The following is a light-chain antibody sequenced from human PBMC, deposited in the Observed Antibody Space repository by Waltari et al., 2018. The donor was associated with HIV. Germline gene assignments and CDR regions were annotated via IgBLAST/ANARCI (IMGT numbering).Light chain of an antibody. CDR3: QQYYTIGPS. J-gene: IGKJ4*01. Sequence: DIVMTQSPKSLAVSLGERATINCWYSRTILYRSNNQNYLAWYQQKPGQSPKVLIYWASTRASGVPDRFSGSGSGTNFSLTISSLQTEDVALYYCQQYYTIGPSFGGGTKVEIK. V-gene: IGKV4-1*01. CDR2: WAS. CDR1: RTILYRSNNQNY.